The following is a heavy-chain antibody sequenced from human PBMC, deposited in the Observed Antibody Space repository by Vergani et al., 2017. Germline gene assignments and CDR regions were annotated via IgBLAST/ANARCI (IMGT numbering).Heavy chain of an antibody. V-gene: IGHV7-4-1*01. J-gene: IGHJ6*03. CDR2: INTNTGNP. D-gene: IGHD4-17*01. CDR3: ARDGPDYGDLPHRFYYYYYYMDV. CDR1: GYTFTSYA. Sequence: QVQLVPSGSELKKPGASVKVSCKASGYTFTSYAMNWVRQAPGQGLEWMGWINTNTGNPTYAQGFTGRFVFSLDTSVSTAYLQICSLKAEDTAVYYCARDGPDYGDLPHRFYYYYYYMDVWGKGTTVTVSS.